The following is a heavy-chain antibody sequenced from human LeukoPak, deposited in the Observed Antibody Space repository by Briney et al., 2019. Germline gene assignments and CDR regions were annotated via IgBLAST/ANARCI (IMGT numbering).Heavy chain of an antibody. CDR3: ARSNYYGSGRSWYFDL. Sequence: ASVKVSCKASGYTFTGYYMHWVRQAPGQGLEWMGWINPNSGGTNYAQKFQGRVTMTRDTSISTAYMELSRLRSDDTAVYYCARSNYYGSGRSWYFDLWGRGTLVTVSS. D-gene: IGHD3-10*01. J-gene: IGHJ2*01. CDR2: INPNSGGT. V-gene: IGHV1-2*02. CDR1: GYTFTGYY.